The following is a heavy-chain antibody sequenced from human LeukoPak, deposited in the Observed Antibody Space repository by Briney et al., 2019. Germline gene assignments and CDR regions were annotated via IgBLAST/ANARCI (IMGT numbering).Heavy chain of an antibody. V-gene: IGHV1-2*02. Sequence: ASVKVSCKASGYTFTGHYMHWVRQAPGQGLEWMGWIYPTSGDIDYSHIFEARVTMTWDTSISTAYMELSSLTSDDTAVYYCARAAIAVAGDYHYHYMDIWGKGTTVTVSS. D-gene: IGHD6-19*01. CDR2: IYPTSGDI. J-gene: IGHJ6*03. CDR1: GYTFTGHY. CDR3: ARAAIAVAGDYHYHYMDI.